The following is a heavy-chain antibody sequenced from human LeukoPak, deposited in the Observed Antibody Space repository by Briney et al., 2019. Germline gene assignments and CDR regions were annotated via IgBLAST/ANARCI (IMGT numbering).Heavy chain of an antibody. CDR2: ISYDGSNK. J-gene: IGHJ4*02. CDR1: GFTFSSYD. D-gene: IGHD4-17*01. CDR3: AKTRYDYGDYGN. Sequence: GGSLRLSCAASGFTFSSYDMHWVRQAPGKGLEWVAVISYDGSNKYYADSVKGRFTISRDNSKNTLYLQMNSLRAEDTAVYYCAKTRYDYGDYGNWGQGTLVTVSS. V-gene: IGHV3-30*18.